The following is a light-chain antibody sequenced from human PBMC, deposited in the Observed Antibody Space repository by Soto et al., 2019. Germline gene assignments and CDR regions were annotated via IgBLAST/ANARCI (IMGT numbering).Light chain of an antibody. CDR1: QSVSTY. CDR3: HQRYSWPHT. Sequence: EIVLTQSPATLSLSPGERATLSGRDSQSVSTYLGWYQEKPGQPPRLLISEASNRATGIPARFSGSGSGTDFTLTISSLEPEDFAVYFCHQRYSWPHTFGQGTKLEI. CDR2: EAS. V-gene: IGKV3-11*01. J-gene: IGKJ2*01.